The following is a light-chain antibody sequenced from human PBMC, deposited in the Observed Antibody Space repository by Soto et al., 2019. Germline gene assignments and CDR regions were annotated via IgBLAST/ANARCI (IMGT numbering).Light chain of an antibody. CDR2: AAS. CDR3: QHYNSYSEA. Sequence: ALQITQSPSSLSASVGDRVTITCRASQGIRNDLGWYQQISGKAPKLLISAASSLQSEVPSRFSGGGSGTNFTLTICSLQPEDFATYYCQHYNSYSEAFGQGTKVDNK. J-gene: IGKJ1*01. CDR1: QGIRND. V-gene: IGKV1-6*01.